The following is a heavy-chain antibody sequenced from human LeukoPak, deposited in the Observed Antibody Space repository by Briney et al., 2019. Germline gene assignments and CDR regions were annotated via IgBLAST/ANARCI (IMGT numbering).Heavy chain of an antibody. V-gene: IGHV4-39*01. CDR3: ARPLTPTYSSSWYEGY. CDR2: IYYSGST. J-gene: IGHJ4*02. D-gene: IGHD6-13*01. CDR1: GGSISSSSYY. Sequence: RSSETQSLTCTVSGGSISSSSYYWGWIRQPPGKGLEWIGSIYYSGSTYYNPSLKSRVTISVDTSKNQFSLKLSSVTAADTAVYYCARPLTPTYSSSWYEGYWGQGTLVTVSS.